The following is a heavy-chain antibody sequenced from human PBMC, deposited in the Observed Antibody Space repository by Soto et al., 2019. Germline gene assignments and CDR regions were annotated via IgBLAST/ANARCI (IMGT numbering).Heavy chain of an antibody. J-gene: IGHJ4*02. CDR1: GYTFTSYG. D-gene: IGHD3-22*01. CDR2: ISAYNGNT. Sequence: ASVKVSCKASGYTFTSYGISWVRQAPGQGLEWMRWISAYNGNTNYAQKLQGRVTMTTDTSTSTAYMELRSLRSDDTAVYYCARYAGYYDSSGYYYFYYFDYWGQGTLVTVSS. V-gene: IGHV1-18*04. CDR3: ARYAGYYDSSGYYYFYYFDY.